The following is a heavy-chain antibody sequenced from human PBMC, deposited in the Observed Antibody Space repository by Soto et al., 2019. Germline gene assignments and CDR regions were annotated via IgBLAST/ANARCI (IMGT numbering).Heavy chain of an antibody. CDR3: ARGTITDHTPKDYYYGMDV. V-gene: IGHV1-18*01. CDR1: GYTFTSYG. J-gene: IGHJ6*02. D-gene: IGHD3-9*01. Sequence: ASVKVSCKASGYTFTSYGISWVRQAPGQGLEWMGWISAYNGNTNYAQKLQGRVTMTTDTSTSTAYMELRSLRSDDTAVYYCARGTITDHTPKDYYYGMDVWGQGTTVTVSS. CDR2: ISAYNGNT.